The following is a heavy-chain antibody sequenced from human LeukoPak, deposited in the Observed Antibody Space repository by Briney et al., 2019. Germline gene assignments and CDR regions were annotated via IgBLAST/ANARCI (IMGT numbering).Heavy chain of an antibody. CDR1: GYTFTGYY. J-gene: IGHJ4*02. CDR2: INPNSGGT. Sequence: ASVKVSCKDSGYTFTGYYMHWVRQAPGQGLEWMGWINPNSGGTNYAQKFQGRVTMTRDTSISTAYMELSRPRSDDTAVYYCARGTYYYDSSGLFDYWGQGTLVTVSS. V-gene: IGHV1-2*02. CDR3: ARGTYYYDSSGLFDY. D-gene: IGHD3-22*01.